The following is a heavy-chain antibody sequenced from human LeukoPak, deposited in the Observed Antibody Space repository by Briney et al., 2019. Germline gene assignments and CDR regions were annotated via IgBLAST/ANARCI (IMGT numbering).Heavy chain of an antibody. D-gene: IGHD6-13*01. CDR3: AKDRAAAGSPKYFQH. Sequence: GGSLRLSCAASGFTFSSYGMHWVRQAPGKGLEWVAVISYDGSNKYYADSVKGRFTISRDNSKNTLYLQMNSLRAEDTAVYYCAKDRAAAGSPKYFQHWGQGTLVTVSS. J-gene: IGHJ1*01. V-gene: IGHV3-30*18. CDR2: ISYDGSNK. CDR1: GFTFSSYG.